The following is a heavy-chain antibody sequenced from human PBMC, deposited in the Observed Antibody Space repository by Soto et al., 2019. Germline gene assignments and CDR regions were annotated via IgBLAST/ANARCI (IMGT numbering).Heavy chain of an antibody. CDR3: ARGNDYSNYGRFDY. D-gene: IGHD4-4*01. CDR2: ISYDGSNK. J-gene: IGHJ4*02. CDR1: GFTFSSYA. Sequence: QVQLVESGGGVVQPGRSLRLSCAASGFTFSSYAMHWVRQAPGKGLEWVAVISYDGSNKYYADSVKGRFTISRDNSKNTVYLQMNSLRAEDTAVYYCARGNDYSNYGRFDYWGQGTLVTVSS. V-gene: IGHV3-30-3*01.